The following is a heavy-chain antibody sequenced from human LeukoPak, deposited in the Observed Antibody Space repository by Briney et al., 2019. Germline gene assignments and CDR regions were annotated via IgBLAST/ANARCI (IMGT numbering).Heavy chain of an antibody. CDR2: IYYSGST. CDR1: GVSISSGNYY. CDR3: ARGTTTIFGVVIPRKYNWFDP. D-gene: IGHD3-3*01. V-gene: IGHV4-30-4*01. Sequence: PSQTLSLTCTGSGVSISSGNYYWSCIRQPPGKDLELIAYIYYSGSTYNHPSRKSQTTISENTSNNQCTRKLSSVAAADTALYYCARGTTTIFGVVIPRKYNWFDPWGQGTLVTVSS. J-gene: IGHJ5*02.